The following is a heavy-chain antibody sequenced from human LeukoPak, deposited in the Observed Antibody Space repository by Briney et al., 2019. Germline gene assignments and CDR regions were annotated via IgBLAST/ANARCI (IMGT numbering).Heavy chain of an antibody. Sequence: GGSLRLSCEGSGFTFSNYWMGWVRQAPGKGLQWVANIKTDGSEKYYVDSVKGRFTISRDNAKNSLYLQMNSLRAEDTALYYCAKGGADSSGYYWEYYFDYWGQGTLVTVSS. D-gene: IGHD3-22*01. J-gene: IGHJ4*02. CDR1: GFTFSNYW. CDR2: IKTDGSEK. CDR3: AKGGADSSGYYWEYYFDY. V-gene: IGHV3-7*03.